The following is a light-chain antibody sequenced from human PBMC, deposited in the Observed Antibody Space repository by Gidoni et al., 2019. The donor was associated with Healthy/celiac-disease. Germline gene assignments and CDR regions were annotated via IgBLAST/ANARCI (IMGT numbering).Light chain of an antibody. J-gene: IGLJ3*02. CDR1: TIGSTS. CDR3: QVWDSSSDHRV. Sequence: SYVRTQPTSVSGAPGQTARITCGGNTIGSTSVHWYQQKPGQAPVLVVYDDSDRPSGIPERFSGSNSGNTATLTISRVDAGDEADYYCQVWDSSSDHRVFGGGTKLTVL. V-gene: IGLV3-21*02. CDR2: DDS.